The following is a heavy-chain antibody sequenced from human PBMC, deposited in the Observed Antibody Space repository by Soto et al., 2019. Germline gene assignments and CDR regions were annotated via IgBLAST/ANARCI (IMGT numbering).Heavy chain of an antibody. Sequence: QVQLVESGGGVXQXGRSXRLSCAASGFTFSNYGMHWVRQAPGXGLXXXAVIWYDGSNKYYADSVKGRFTXSXXXXXXXXXXXXXXXXXXXTAVYYCARDLKPDFWSGYSRFDPWGQGTLVTVSS. D-gene: IGHD3-3*01. CDR1: GFTFSNYG. J-gene: IGHJ5*02. V-gene: IGHV3-33*01. CDR3: ARDLKPDFWSGYSRFDP. CDR2: IWYDGSNK.